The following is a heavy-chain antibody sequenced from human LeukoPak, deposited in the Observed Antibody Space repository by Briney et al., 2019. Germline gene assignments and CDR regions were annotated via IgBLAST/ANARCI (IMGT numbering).Heavy chain of an antibody. CDR3: AREVGATLRYNWFDP. D-gene: IGHD1-26*01. CDR1: GFTFSSYE. J-gene: IGHJ5*02. Sequence: PGGSLRLSCAASGFTFSSYEMNWVRQAPGKGLEWVSYISSSGSTIYYADSVKGRFTISRDNAKNSLYLQMNSLRAEDTAVYYCAREVGATLRYNWFDPWGQGTLVTVSS. V-gene: IGHV3-48*03. CDR2: ISSSGSTI.